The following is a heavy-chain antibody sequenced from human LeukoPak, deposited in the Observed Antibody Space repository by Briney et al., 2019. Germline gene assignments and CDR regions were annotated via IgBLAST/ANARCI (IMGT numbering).Heavy chain of an antibody. Sequence: GRSLRLSCAASGFTFNNYAINWVRQAPGKGLEWGSAVSGSGGSTYYADSVKGRFTISRDNSKNTLYLQMNSLRAEDTAVYYCAKLPHYDFWSGYYKNWFDPWGQGTLVTVSS. CDR1: GFTFNNYA. CDR3: AKLPHYDFWSGYYKNWFDP. V-gene: IGHV3-23*01. D-gene: IGHD3-3*01. CDR2: VSGSGGST. J-gene: IGHJ5*02.